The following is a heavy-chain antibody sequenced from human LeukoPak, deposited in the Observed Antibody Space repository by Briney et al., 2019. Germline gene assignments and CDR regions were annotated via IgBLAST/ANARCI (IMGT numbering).Heavy chain of an antibody. CDR3: AREYIFDFVF. J-gene: IGHJ1*01. Sequence: GASVKVSCKASGYTFIAYYFDLVRQAPGQGLELVGWISPNSGGTKYSQNVQGRVTMTRDTYICTVYMELSRQSYDDKALYYCAREYIFDFVFWGEGTLVTVS. CDR1: GYTFIAYY. CDR2: ISPNSGGT. D-gene: IGHD3-16*01. V-gene: IGHV1-2*02.